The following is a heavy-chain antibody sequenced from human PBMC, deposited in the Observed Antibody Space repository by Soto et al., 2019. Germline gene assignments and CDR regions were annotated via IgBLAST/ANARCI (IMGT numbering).Heavy chain of an antibody. J-gene: IGHJ6*02. CDR3: AGGDTAMVLDYYGMDV. CDR1: GFTFSSYS. Sequence: PGGSLRLSCAASGFTFSSYSMNWVRQAPGKGLEWVSSISSSSSYIYYADSVKGRFTISRDNAKNSLYLQMNSLRAEDTAVYYCAGGDTAMVLDYYGMDVWGQGTTVTVSS. V-gene: IGHV3-21*01. CDR2: ISSSSSYI. D-gene: IGHD5-18*01.